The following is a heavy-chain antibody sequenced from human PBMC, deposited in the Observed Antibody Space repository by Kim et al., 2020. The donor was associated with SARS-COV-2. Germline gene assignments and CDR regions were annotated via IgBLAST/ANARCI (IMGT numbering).Heavy chain of an antibody. Sequence: SETLSLTCTVSGGSVSSGSYYWSWIRQPPGKGLEWIGYIYYSGSTNYNPSLKSRVTISVDTSKNQFSLKLSSVTAADTAVYYCARDRWRVRGMDVWGQGTTVTVSS. V-gene: IGHV4-61*01. CDR1: GGSVSSGSYY. CDR2: IYYSGST. CDR3: ARDRWRVRGMDV. D-gene: IGHD1-1*01. J-gene: IGHJ6*02.